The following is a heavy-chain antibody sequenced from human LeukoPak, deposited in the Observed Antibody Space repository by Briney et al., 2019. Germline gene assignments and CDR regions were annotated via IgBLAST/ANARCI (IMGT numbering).Heavy chain of an antibody. D-gene: IGHD2-2*02. V-gene: IGHV1-2*02. CDR2: INPNSGGT. J-gene: IGHJ4*02. CDR3: ARGPRTNLGYCSSTSCYIEKNFDY. Sequence: ASVKVSCKASGYTFTGYYMHWVRQAPGQGLEWMGWINPNSGGTNYAQKFQGRVTMTRDTSISTAYMELSRLRSDDTAVYYCARGPRTNLGYCSSTSCYIEKNFDYWGQGTLVTVSS. CDR1: GYTFTGYY.